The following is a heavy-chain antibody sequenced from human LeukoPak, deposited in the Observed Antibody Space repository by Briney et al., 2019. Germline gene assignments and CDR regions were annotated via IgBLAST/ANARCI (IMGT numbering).Heavy chain of an antibody. CDR1: GFTFSDYY. D-gene: IGHD6-13*01. Sequence: LRLSCAASGFTFSDYYMNWIRQPPGKGLEWIAEIHHSGTTKYNPSLESRVTISMDTSKNQFSLKLSSLTAADTAVYYCSSHVSAAAGGRWGPGTLVTVSS. J-gene: IGHJ4*02. CDR3: SSHVSAAAGGR. V-gene: IGHV4-34*01. CDR2: IHHSGTT.